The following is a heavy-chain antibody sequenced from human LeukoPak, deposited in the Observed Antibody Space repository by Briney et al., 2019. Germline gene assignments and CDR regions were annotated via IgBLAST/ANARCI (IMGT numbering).Heavy chain of an antibody. Sequence: ASVKVSCKASGYTFTSYDINWVRQATGQGLEWMGWMNPNSGNTGYAQKFQGRVTITRNTSISTAYMELSSLRSEDTAVYYCARYSSSWLYFDYWGQGTLVTVSP. CDR1: GYTFTSYD. CDR2: MNPNSGNT. J-gene: IGHJ4*02. D-gene: IGHD6-13*01. V-gene: IGHV1-8*03. CDR3: ARYSSSWLYFDY.